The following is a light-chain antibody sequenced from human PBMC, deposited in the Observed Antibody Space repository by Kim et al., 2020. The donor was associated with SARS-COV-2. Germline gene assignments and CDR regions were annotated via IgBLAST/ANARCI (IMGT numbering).Light chain of an antibody. J-gene: IGLJ1*01. CDR3: AVWDDSLNAYV. V-gene: IGLV1-44*01. CDR2: SSN. CDR1: SSNIGSNA. Sequence: QSVLTQPPSASGTPGQRVTISCSGSSSNIGSNAVNWYQQLPGTAPKLLLYSSNQRPSGVPDRFSGSKSGTSASLAISGLQSEDEAEYYCAVWDDSLNAYVFGTGTKVTVL.